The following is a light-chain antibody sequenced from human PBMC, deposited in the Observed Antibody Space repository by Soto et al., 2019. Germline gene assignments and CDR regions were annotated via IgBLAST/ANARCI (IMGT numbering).Light chain of an antibody. CDR3: SSYTGGNPSYV. CDR2: EVT. Sequence: QSVLTQPPSASGSPVQSVTISCTGTSSDVGGYDYVSWYQQHPGKAPKLMIYEVTIRPSGVSDRFSGSKSGNTASLTVSGLQAEDEADYYCSSYTGGNPSYVFGTGTKVTVL. V-gene: IGLV2-8*01. CDR1: SSDVGGYDY. J-gene: IGLJ1*01.